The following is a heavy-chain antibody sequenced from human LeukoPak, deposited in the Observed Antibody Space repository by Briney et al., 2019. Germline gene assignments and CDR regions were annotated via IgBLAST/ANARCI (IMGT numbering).Heavy chain of an antibody. Sequence: SETLSLTCTVSGGSISSYYWSWIRQPPGKGLEWIGYIYYSGSTNYNPSLKSRVTISVDTSKTQFSLKLSCVTAADTAVYYCTRHGMESSGYNIVYWGQGTLVTVSP. D-gene: IGHD3-22*01. CDR3: TRHGMESSGYNIVY. J-gene: IGHJ4*02. CDR1: GGSISSYY. V-gene: IGHV4-59*08. CDR2: IYYSGST.